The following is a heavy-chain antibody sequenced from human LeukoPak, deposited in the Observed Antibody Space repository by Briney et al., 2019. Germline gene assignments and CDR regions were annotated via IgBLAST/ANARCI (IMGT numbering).Heavy chain of an antibody. D-gene: IGHD5-12*01. CDR2: INPNSGGT. J-gene: IGHJ5*02. V-gene: IGHV1-2*02. Sequence: ASVKVSCKASGYTFTGYYMHWVRQAPGQGLEWMGWINPNSGGTNYAQKFQGRVTMTRDTSISTAYMELSRLRSDDTAVYYCARAPPATTDWFDPWGQGTLVTVSP. CDR3: ARAPPATTDWFDP. CDR1: GYTFTGYY.